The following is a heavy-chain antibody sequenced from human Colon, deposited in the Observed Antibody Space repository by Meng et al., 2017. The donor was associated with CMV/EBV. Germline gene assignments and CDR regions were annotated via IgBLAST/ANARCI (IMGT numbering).Heavy chain of an antibody. V-gene: IGHV3-74*01. CDR2: INNDGSIT. Sequence: GESLKISCVASGFTFSTSWIHWVRQAPGKGPVWVSIINNDGSITRYVDSVKGRFTISRDNAKNTLFLQMNSLRADDTAVSYCARDVGRHMAVWGQGTTVTVSS. D-gene: IGHD1-26*01. CDR1: GFTFSTSW. J-gene: IGHJ6*02. CDR3: ARDVGRHMAV.